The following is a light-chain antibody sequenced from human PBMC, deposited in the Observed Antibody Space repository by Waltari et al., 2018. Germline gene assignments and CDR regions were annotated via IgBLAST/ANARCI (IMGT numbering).Light chain of an antibody. CDR3: HVWDGKTVM. CDR1: NIGGGS. V-gene: IGLV3-21*02. CDR2: LDS. Sequence: SSVLTQAPSVSVAPGQTATVTCGGDNIGGGSVHWYQQRPGRAPVLVVYLDSHRPSGFPDRFSGSTSGNAPTLTISRVEAGDEADYYCHVWDGKTVMFCGGTKLTVL. J-gene: IGLJ3*02.